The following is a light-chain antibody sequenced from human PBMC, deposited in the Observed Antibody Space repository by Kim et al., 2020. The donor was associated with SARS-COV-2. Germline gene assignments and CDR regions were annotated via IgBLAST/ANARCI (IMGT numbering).Light chain of an antibody. Sequence: EVQMTQSPATLSVSPGERATLSCRASESVTTEMAWYQQKPGQAPRLLIYAASTRATGIPARFSGSGSGTHFTLTISNLQSEDFATYYCHQYNDWLWTFGRGTKV. J-gene: IGKJ1*01. CDR2: AAS. CDR1: ESVTTE. CDR3: HQYNDWLWT. V-gene: IGKV3-15*01.